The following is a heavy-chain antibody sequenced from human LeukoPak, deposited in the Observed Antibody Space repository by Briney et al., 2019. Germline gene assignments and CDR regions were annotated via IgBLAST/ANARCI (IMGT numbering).Heavy chain of an antibody. V-gene: IGHV4-38-2*01. CDR2: IYHSGST. CDR1: GYSISSGYY. CDR3: ARLGDRGYDSGGDY. J-gene: IGHJ4*02. D-gene: IGHD5-12*01. Sequence: PSETLSLTCAVSGYSISSGYYWGWIRQPPGKGLEWIGSIYHSGSTYYNPSLKSRVTISVDTSKNQFSLKLSSVTAADTAVYYCARLGDRGYDSGGDYWGQGTLVTVSS.